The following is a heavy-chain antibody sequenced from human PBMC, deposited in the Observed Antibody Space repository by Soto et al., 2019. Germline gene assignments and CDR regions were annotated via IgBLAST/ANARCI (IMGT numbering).Heavy chain of an antibody. CDR1: GDSVSTNSAA. CDR2: TYYRSKWYT. V-gene: IGHV6-1*01. CDR3: ARAFINHHHAFDS. Sequence: SQTLSLTCAISGDSVSTNSAAWNWIRQSPSRGLEWLGRTYYRSKWYTDYAVSVKSRIIINSDTSKNKFSLRLNSVTPEDTAVYLLARAFINHHHAFDSWGKGTLVPVAS. J-gene: IGHJ3*02.